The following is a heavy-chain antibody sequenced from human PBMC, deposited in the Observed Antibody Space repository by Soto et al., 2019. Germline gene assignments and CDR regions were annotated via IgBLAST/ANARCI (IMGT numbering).Heavy chain of an antibody. Sequence: GGSLRLSCAASGFTFSSYGMHWVRQAPGKGLEWVAVIWYDGSNKYYADSVKGRFTISRDNSKNTLYLQMNSLRAEDTTVYYCARDALGGYSYGNYGMDVWGQGTTVTVSS. CDR2: IWYDGSNK. CDR3: ARDALGGYSYGNYGMDV. D-gene: IGHD5-18*01. CDR1: GFTFSSYG. J-gene: IGHJ6*02. V-gene: IGHV3-33*01.